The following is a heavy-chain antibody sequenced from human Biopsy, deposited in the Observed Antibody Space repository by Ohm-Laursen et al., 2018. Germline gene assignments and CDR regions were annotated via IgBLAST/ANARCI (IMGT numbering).Heavy chain of an antibody. J-gene: IGHJ3*01. CDR1: GASMTGYF. D-gene: IGHD3-3*01. CDR3: AREDEGLLRALDL. Sequence: GTLSLTCTVSGASMTGYFWTWVRQPAGKGLEWIGHIYTIGDTTYNPSLESRVTMSLGTSENQFSLKMTSLTAADTAVYFCAREDEGLLRALDLWGQGTMVTVSS. CDR2: IYTIGDT. V-gene: IGHV4-4*07.